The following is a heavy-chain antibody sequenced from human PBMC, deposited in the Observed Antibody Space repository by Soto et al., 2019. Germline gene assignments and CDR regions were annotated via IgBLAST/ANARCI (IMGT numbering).Heavy chain of an antibody. CDR1: GYTLTGYY. CDR2: INPKSGDT. CDR3: ARGRQQWLVQRSFDY. Sequence: ASVKVSCKASGYTLTGYYMNWVRQAPGQGLEWMGWINPKSGDTRYAQKFQGRVTMTRDTSISTAYMELSRLRSDDTAVYYCARGRQQWLVQRSFDYWGQGTLVTVSS. V-gene: IGHV1-2*02. J-gene: IGHJ4*02. D-gene: IGHD6-19*01.